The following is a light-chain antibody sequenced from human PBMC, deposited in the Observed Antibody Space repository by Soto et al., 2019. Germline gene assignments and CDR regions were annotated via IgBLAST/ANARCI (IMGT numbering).Light chain of an antibody. CDR2: GAS. V-gene: IGKV3-15*01. CDR3: QQYNKWPPS. J-gene: IGKJ5*01. CDR1: QSVSSN. Sequence: EIVMTQSPATLSVSPGERATLSCRASQSVSSNLAWYQQKPGQAPRLLIYGASTRATGIPARFSGSGSGTEFTLTISSLQSEYFAVYYCQQYNKWPPSFGQETRLEMK.